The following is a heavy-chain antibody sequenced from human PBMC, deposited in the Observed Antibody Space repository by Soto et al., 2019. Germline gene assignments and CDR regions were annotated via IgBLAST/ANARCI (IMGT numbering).Heavy chain of an antibody. CDR3: ASPYPRSGYSSSWYTRCDY. J-gene: IGHJ4*02. V-gene: IGHV1-69*12. CDR2: IIPIFGTA. CDR1: GGTFSSYA. Sequence: QVQLVQSGAEVKKPGSSVKVSCKASGGTFSSYAISWVRQAPGQGLEWMGGIIPIFGTANYAQKFQGRVTIAADESTSTAYMELSSLRSEDTAVYYCASPYPRSGYSSSWYTRCDYWGQGTLVTVSS. D-gene: IGHD6-13*01.